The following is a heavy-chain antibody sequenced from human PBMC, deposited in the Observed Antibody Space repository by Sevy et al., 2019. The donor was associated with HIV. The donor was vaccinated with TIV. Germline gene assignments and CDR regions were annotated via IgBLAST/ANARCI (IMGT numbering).Heavy chain of an antibody. J-gene: IGHJ6*02. V-gene: IGHV1-69*13. D-gene: IGHD5-12*01. Sequence: ASVKVSCKASGGTFSSYAISWVRQAPGQGLEWMGGIIPIFGTANYAQKFQGRVTITADESTGTAYMELSSLKSEVTAVYYCAKGYSGYDTNYYYCYGMDDWGQGTTVTVSS. CDR3: AKGYSGYDTNYYYCYGMDD. CDR2: IIPIFGTA. CDR1: GGTFSSYA.